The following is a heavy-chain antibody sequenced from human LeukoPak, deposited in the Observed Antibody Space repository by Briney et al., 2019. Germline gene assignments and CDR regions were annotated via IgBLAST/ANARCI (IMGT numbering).Heavy chain of an antibody. CDR1: GFTFSSHW. CDR3: ARVLVY. Sequence: GGSLRLSCAASGFTFSSHWMHWVRQAPGKGLVWVSIINTDGSSTNYADSVKGRFTISRDNAKNTLYLQMNSLRPEDTAVYYCARVLVYWGQGTLVTVSS. CDR2: INTDGSST. D-gene: IGHD3-3*02. J-gene: IGHJ4*02. V-gene: IGHV3-74*01.